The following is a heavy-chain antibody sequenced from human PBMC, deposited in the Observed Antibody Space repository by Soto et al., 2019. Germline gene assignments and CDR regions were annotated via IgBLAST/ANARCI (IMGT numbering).Heavy chain of an antibody. CDR3: AKDRNYYFDGSGYQY. J-gene: IGHJ4*02. V-gene: IGHV3-23*01. CDR1: GFTFSNYA. D-gene: IGHD3-22*01. Sequence: GGSLRLSCAASGFTFSNYAMSWVRQAPGRGLEWVSEVIGSGGTTYYADSVKGRFFISRDNSKNTLFLQMNSLRAEDTAVYYCAKDRNYYFDGSGYQYWGQGTQVTVSS. CDR2: VIGSGGTT.